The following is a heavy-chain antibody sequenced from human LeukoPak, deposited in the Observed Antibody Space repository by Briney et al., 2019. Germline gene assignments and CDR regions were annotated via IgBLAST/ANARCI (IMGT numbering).Heavy chain of an antibody. CDR2: ISGSGVST. CDR1: GFTFSRYA. D-gene: IGHD3-10*01. J-gene: IGHJ6*03. V-gene: IGHV3-23*01. Sequence: GGSLRLSCAASGFTFSRYAMSWVRQAPGKGLEWVSSISGSGVSTYYADSVKGRFTISRDNSKNTLYLQMNSLRAEDTAVYYCAKDGYYYGSGIKLGYYYYMDVWGKGTTVTISS. CDR3: AKDGYYYGSGIKLGYYYYMDV.